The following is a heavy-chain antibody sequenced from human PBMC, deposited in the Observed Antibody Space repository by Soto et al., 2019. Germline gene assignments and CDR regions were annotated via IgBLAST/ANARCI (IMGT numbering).Heavy chain of an antibody. V-gene: IGHV3-66*01. J-gene: IGHJ6*03. CDR3: VGPIYDFWSRPYYYYYMDV. CDR2: IYSGGST. D-gene: IGHD3-3*01. Sequence: PGGFLRLSCAASGFTVSSNYMSWVRQAPGKGLEWVSVIYSGGSTYYADSVKGRFTISRDNSKNTLYLQMNSLRAEDTAVYYCVGPIYDFWSRPYYYYYMDVWGKGTTVTVSS. CDR1: GFTVSSNY.